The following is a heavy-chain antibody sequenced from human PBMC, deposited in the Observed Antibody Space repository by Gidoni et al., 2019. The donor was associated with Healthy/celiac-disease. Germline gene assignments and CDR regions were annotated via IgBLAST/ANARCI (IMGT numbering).Heavy chain of an antibody. CDR3: ARDPDTAMVTSWYFDL. V-gene: IGHV4-4*07. J-gene: IGHJ2*01. Sequence: QVQLQESGPGLVKPSETLSLTCTVSGGSISSYYWSWIRQPAGKGLEWIGRIYTSGSTNYNPSLKSRVTMSVDTSKNQFSLKLSSVTAADTAVYYCARDPDTAMVTSWYFDLWGRGTLVTVSS. D-gene: IGHD5-18*01. CDR1: GGSISSYY. CDR2: IYTSGST.